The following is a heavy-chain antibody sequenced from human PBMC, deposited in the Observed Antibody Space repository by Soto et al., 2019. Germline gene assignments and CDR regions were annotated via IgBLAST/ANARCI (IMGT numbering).Heavy chain of an antibody. Sequence: AAVKVSCKASGYTLTSYYLHWVRQAPGQGPEWMGIINPSGGITNDAQKFQDRVTMTSDTSTSTVYMELSSLRSEDTAVYYCARGISTTRYYYYYGMDVWGQGTTVTVSS. CDR2: INPSGGIT. V-gene: IGHV1-46*01. CDR3: ARGISTTRYYYYYGMDV. D-gene: IGHD2-2*01. CDR1: GYTLTSYY. J-gene: IGHJ6*02.